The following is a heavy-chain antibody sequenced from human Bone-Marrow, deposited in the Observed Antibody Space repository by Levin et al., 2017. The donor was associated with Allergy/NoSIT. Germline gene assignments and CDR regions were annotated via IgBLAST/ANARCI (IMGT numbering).Heavy chain of an antibody. CDR1: GFSFDSYV. V-gene: IGHV3-23*01. J-gene: IGHJ6*02. D-gene: IGHD2-2*01. CDR3: AKDQTASYQYAMDV. CDR2: ISGSGGST. Sequence: GGSLRLSCAASGFSFDSYVMNWVRQAPGKGLEWVSSISGSGGSTYYADSVKGRFTIARDNSKSTLYLQMKSLRDEDAAVYYCAKDQTASYQYAMDVWGQGTTVTVAS.